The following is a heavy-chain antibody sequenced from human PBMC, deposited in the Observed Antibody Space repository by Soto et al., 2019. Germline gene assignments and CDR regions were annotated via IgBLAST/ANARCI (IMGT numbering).Heavy chain of an antibody. CDR2: IKQDGSEK. J-gene: IGHJ4*02. CDR1: GFTFSSYW. D-gene: IGHD3-3*01. V-gene: IGHV3-7*01. Sequence: GGSLRLSCAASGFTFSSYWMSWVRQAPGKGLEWVANIKQDGSEKYYVDSVKGRFTISRDNAKNSLYLQMNSLRAEDTAVYYCARGRGYDLWSGYDYWGQGTLVTVSS. CDR3: ARGRGYDLWSGYDY.